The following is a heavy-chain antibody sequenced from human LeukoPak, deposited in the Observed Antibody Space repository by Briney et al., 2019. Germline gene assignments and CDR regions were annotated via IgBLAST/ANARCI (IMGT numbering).Heavy chain of an antibody. D-gene: IGHD3-10*01. CDR2: INHSGST. Sequence: PSETLSLTCAVYGGSFSGYYWSWIRQPPGKGLEWIGEINHSGSTNYNPSLKSRVTISVDTSKNQFSLKLSSVTAADTAVYYCASRRRLLWFGELPSDYWGQGTLVTVSS. CDR3: ASRRRLLWFGELPSDY. CDR1: GGSFSGYY. V-gene: IGHV4-34*01. J-gene: IGHJ4*02.